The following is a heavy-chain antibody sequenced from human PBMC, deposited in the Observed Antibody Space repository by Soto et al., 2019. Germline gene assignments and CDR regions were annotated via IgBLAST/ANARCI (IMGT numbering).Heavy chain of an antibody. CDR2: IYYSGST. Sequence: SETLSLTCTVSGGSISSYYWSWIRQPPGKGLEWIGYIYYSGSTNYNPSLKSRVTISVDTSKNQFSLKLSSVTAADTAVYYCARGPLVDSSGYYEYNWFDPWGQGTLVTVSS. J-gene: IGHJ5*02. D-gene: IGHD3-22*01. V-gene: IGHV4-59*01. CDR3: ARGPLVDSSGYYEYNWFDP. CDR1: GGSISSYY.